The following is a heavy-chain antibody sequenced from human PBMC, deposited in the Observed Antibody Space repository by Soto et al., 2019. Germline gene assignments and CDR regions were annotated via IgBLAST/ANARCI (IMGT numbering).Heavy chain of an antibody. Sequence: QVQLVQSGAEVKKPGSSVKVSCKASGGTFSSYAISWVRQAPGQGLEWMGGIIPIFGTANYAQKFQGRVTITGDESTSTAYMELSSLRSEDTAVYYCARDGPGYCSGGSCYIDWYFDLWGRGTLVTVSS. D-gene: IGHD2-15*01. J-gene: IGHJ2*01. CDR3: ARDGPGYCSGGSCYIDWYFDL. CDR1: GGTFSSYA. CDR2: IIPIFGTA. V-gene: IGHV1-69*01.